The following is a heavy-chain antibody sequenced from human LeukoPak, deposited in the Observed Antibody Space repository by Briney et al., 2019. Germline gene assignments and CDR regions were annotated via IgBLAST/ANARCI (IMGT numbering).Heavy chain of an antibody. CDR2: IIPIFGTA. CDR1: GGTFSSYA. CDR3: ARGSPHAWRHFDY. V-gene: IGHV1-69*06. J-gene: IGHJ4*02. Sequence: SVKLSCKASGGTFSSYAISWVRHAPGQGLEWMGGIIPIFGTANYAQKFQGRVTITSDKSTSTAYMELSSLRAEDTAVYYCARGSPHAWRHFDYWGQGTLVTVSS. D-gene: IGHD2-2*01.